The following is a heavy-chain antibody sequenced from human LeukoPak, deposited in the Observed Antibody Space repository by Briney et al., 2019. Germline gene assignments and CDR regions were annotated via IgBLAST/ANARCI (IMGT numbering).Heavy chain of an antibody. CDR3: ARTIAAAGRDYFDY. CDR1: GGSISSYY. V-gene: IGHV4-4*09. J-gene: IGHJ4*02. D-gene: IGHD6-13*01. CDR2: IYTSGST. Sequence: PSETLSLTCTVSGGSISSYYWSWIRQPPGKGLEWIGYIYTSGSTNYNPSLKCRVTISVDTSKNQFSLKLSSVTAADTAVYYCARTIAAAGRDYFDYLGQGTLVTVSS.